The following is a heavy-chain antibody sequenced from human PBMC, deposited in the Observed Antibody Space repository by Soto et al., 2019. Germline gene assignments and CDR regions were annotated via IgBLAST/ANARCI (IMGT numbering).Heavy chain of an antibody. D-gene: IGHD3-3*01. Sequence: QVQLQQRGAVLLKPSETLSLTCAVYGGSFSGYYWSWIRQPPGKGLEWIGEINHSGSTNFDPSLKSRVTISVDRSKNQFSGTLSSVTAADTAVYYCARASGYYLYYFAYWGQGALITVFS. J-gene: IGHJ4*02. CDR2: INHSGST. CDR1: GGSFSGYY. CDR3: ARASGYYLYYFAY. V-gene: IGHV4-34*01.